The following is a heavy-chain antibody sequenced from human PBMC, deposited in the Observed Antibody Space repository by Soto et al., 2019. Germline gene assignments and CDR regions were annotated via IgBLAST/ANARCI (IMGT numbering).Heavy chain of an antibody. CDR2: INKDGSGT. Sequence: PGGSLRLSCAASGITFRDHWMSWVRQAPGKGLEWVANINKDGSGTFYADSVKGRFTISRDNSKNTLYLQMNSLRAEDTAVYYCAKDQASSIEDPTDYWGQGTLVTVSS. CDR1: GITFRDHW. V-gene: IGHV3-7*01. J-gene: IGHJ4*02. D-gene: IGHD6-6*01. CDR3: AKDQASSIEDPTDY.